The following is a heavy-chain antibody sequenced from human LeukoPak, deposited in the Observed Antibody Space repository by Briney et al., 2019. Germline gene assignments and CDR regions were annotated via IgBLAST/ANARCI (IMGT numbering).Heavy chain of an antibody. CDR3: AREGEYYGSGSYIFSY. J-gene: IGHJ4*02. Sequence: ASVKVSCKSSGYTFTSYGISWVRQAPGQGLEWIGWISTNTGYTNYAQRLQGRVTMTRDMSTSTVYMELSSLRSEDTAVYYCAREGEYYGSGSYIFSYWGQGTLVTVSS. CDR2: ISTNTGYT. CDR1: GYTFTSYG. D-gene: IGHD3-10*01. V-gene: IGHV1-18*01.